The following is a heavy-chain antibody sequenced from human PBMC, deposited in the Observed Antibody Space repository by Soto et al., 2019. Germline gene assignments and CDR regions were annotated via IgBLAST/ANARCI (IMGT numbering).Heavy chain of an antibody. CDR2: IYYSGST. V-gene: IGHV4-31*03. CDR3: ARYPVGSRYYGMDV. Sequence: QVQLQESGPGLVKPSQTLSLTCTVSGGSISSGGYYWSWIRQHPGKGLEWIGYIYYSGSTYYNPSLTSRVTLSVDTSKNQFSLNLSSVTAADTAVYSCARYPVGSRYYGMDVWGQGTTVTVSS. D-gene: IGHD3-10*01. J-gene: IGHJ6*02. CDR1: GGSISSGGYY.